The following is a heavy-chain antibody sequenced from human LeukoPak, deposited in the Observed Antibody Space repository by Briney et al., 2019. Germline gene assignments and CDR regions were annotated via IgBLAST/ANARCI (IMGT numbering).Heavy chain of an antibody. D-gene: IGHD3-10*01. CDR1: GYAMSSTNW. V-gene: IGHV4-28*03. CDR2: IYYSGNT. Sequence: SDTLSLTCAVSGYAMSSTNWWGWIRQPPGKELEWIGYIYYSGNTDYNPSLKSRVIMSINTSKNQFSLKLSSVTAADTAVYYCARGRGEGRGISMVRGVRAPPYNWFDPWGHGTLVTVSS. CDR3: ARGRGEGRGISMVRGVRAPPYNWFDP. J-gene: IGHJ5*02.